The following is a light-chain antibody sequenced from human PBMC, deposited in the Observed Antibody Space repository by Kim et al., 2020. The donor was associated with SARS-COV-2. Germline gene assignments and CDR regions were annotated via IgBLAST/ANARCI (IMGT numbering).Light chain of an antibody. CDR3: ATWDDVLDGQI. V-gene: IGLV1-47*01. CDR1: SSNIGKNF. J-gene: IGLJ2*01. Sequence: QSVVTQPPSMSAAPGQRVTLSCSGSSSNIGKNFVYWYQQLPGMAPKLLIYRNNQRPSGVPDRFSASKTGTSGSLAISGLRSEDEADYYCATWDDVLDGQIFGGETQLTVL. CDR2: RNN.